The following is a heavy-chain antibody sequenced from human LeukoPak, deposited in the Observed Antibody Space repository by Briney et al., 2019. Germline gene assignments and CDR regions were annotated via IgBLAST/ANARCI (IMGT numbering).Heavy chain of an antibody. J-gene: IGHJ3*02. CDR2: IKQDSSLK. CDR3: AEFNTSPGYALDI. D-gene: IGHD2-2*01. V-gene: IGHV3-7*01. CDR1: GFTISNYW. Sequence: GGSLRLSCAASGFTISNYWMTWVHQAPGKGLEWVANIKQDSSLKYNADSVKGRFTISRDNADNSLYLQMNSLRAEDTAVYYCAEFNTSPGYALDIWGQGTMVTVSS.